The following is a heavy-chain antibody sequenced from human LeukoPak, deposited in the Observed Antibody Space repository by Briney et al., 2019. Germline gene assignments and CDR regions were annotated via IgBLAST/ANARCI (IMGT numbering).Heavy chain of an antibody. V-gene: IGHV3-7*02. D-gene: IGHD1-26*01. J-gene: IGHJ4*02. Sequence: GGSLRLSCAVSGFIISNYWMSWVRQAPGKGLEWVANIKQDGSEKYYVDSVKGRFTISRDNAKNSLYLQMNSPRDEDTAVYYCVTGGSYHGYWGQGTLVTVPS. CDR2: IKQDGSEK. CDR3: VTGGSYHGY. CDR1: GFIISNYW.